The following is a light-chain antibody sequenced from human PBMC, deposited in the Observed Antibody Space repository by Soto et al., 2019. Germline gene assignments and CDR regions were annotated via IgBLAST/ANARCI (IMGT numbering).Light chain of an antibody. CDR1: SSDIGTYNL. CDR3: SSFVSGATWV. CDR2: EGI. Sequence: QSALTQPASVSGSPGQSITISCTGTSSDIGTYNLVSWYQHYPGKAPKLMIYEGIKRPSGVSNRFSGSKSGNTAFLTISGLQAEDEADYYCSSFVSGATWVFGGGTKLTVL. V-gene: IGLV2-23*01. J-gene: IGLJ3*02.